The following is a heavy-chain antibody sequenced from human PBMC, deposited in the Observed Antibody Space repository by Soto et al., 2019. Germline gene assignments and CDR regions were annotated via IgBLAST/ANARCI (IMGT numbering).Heavy chain of an antibody. CDR3: AKDGEGSGWYFSSQREEGFDP. CDR2: ISYDGSNK. CDR1: GFTFSSYG. J-gene: IGHJ5*02. Sequence: GGSLRLSCAASGFTFSSYGMHWVRQAPGKGLEWVAVISYDGSNKYYADSVKGRFTISRDNSKNTLYLQMNSLRAEDTAVYYCAKDGEGSGWYFSSQREEGFDPWGQGTLVTVSS. D-gene: IGHD6-19*01. V-gene: IGHV3-30*18.